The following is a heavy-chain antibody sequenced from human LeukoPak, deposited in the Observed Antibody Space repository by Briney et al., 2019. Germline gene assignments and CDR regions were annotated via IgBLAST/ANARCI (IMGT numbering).Heavy chain of an antibody. V-gene: IGHV3-23*01. CDR1: GFTFSTYA. J-gene: IGHJ4*02. CDR2: IRGSGGSNT. CDR3: AKGVLRSSPDY. Sequence: GGSLMLPCAASGFTFSTYAMSWVRQAPGKGLEWVSTIRGSGGSNTYYAASVQGRFTISRDNSKNTLYLQMNTLRAEDTAVYYCAKGVLRSSPDYWGQGTLVTVSS. D-gene: IGHD5-12*01.